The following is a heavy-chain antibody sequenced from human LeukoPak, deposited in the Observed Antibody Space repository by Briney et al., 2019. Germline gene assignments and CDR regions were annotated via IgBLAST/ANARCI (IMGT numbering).Heavy chain of an antibody. CDR1: RGTFSSYA. V-gene: IGHV1-69*05. CDR2: IIPIFGTA. CDR3: ARDRPGDYYDSSGYLDY. J-gene: IGHJ4*02. Sequence: ASVKVSCKASRGTFSSYAISWVRQAPGQGLEWMGGIIPIFGTANYAQKFQGRVTITTDESTSTAYMELSSLRSEDTAVYYCARDRPGDYYDSSGYLDYWGQGTLVTVSS. D-gene: IGHD3-22*01.